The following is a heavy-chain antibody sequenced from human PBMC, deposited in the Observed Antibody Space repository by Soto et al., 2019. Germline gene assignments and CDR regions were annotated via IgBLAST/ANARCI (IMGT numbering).Heavy chain of an antibody. CDR1: GFTFSSYS. V-gene: IGHV3-21*01. J-gene: IGHJ4*02. Sequence: PGGSLRLSCAASGFTFSSYSMNWVRQAPGKGLEWVSSISSSSSYIYYADSVKGRFTISRDNAKNSLYLQMNSLRAEDTAVYYCARPNYYDSSGYHGAFDYWGQGTLVTVSS. D-gene: IGHD3-22*01. CDR3: ARPNYYDSSGYHGAFDY. CDR2: ISSSSSYI.